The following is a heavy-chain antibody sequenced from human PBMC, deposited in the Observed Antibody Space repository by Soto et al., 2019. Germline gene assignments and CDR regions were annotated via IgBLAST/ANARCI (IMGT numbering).Heavy chain of an antibody. V-gene: IGHV4-59*01. CDR3: ARSVAVAGAHIDY. D-gene: IGHD6-19*01. CDR1: GGSISGSY. J-gene: IGHJ4*02. CDR2: VYYTGST. Sequence: SETLSLTCIVSGGSISGSYWSWIRQSPGKGLEWLGYVYYTGSTNYSPSLRSRVSISVDTSQNEFSLRLSSVTAADTAVYFCARSVAVAGAHIDYWGQGTPIAVSS.